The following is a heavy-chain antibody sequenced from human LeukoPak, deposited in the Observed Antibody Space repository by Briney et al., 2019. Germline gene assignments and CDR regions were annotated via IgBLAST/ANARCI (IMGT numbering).Heavy chain of an antibody. D-gene: IGHD3-3*01. Sequence: PSETLSLTCAVSGGSITSTTYYWGWIRQPPGKGLEWIGRIHSNGNTYYNPSLESRVTISVDTSKNQFSLKLSSVTAADTAVYYCARRSGTSGYDYWGQGTLVTVSS. CDR1: GGSITSTTYY. V-gene: IGHV4-39*01. CDR3: ARRSGTSGYDY. CDR2: IHSNGNT. J-gene: IGHJ4*02.